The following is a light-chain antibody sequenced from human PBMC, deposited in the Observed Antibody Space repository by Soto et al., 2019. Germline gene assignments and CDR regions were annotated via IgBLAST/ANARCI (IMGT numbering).Light chain of an antibody. CDR1: QDISNY. J-gene: IGKJ4*01. CDR2: DAS. V-gene: IGKV1-33*01. Sequence: DIQMTQSPSSLSASVGDRVTITCQASQDISNYLNWYQQKPGKAPKLLIYDASNLETGVPSRFSGSGSWTNFTFNISSLQPEDIATYYCQQYDNLPLTFGGGTKVEIK. CDR3: QQYDNLPLT.